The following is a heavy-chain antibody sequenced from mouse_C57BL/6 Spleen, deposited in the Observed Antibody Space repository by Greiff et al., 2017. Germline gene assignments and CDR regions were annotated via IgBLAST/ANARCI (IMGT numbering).Heavy chain of an antibody. Sequence: VQLKESGEGLVKPGGSLKLSCAASGFTFSSYAMSWVRQTPEKRLEWVAYISSGGDYIYYADTVKGRFTISRDNARNTLYLQMSSLKSEDTAMYYCTRDLGYYSKSYYAMDYWGQGTSVTVSS. CDR2: ISSGGDYI. V-gene: IGHV5-9-1*02. CDR1: GFTFSSYA. CDR3: TRDLGYYSKSYYAMDY. D-gene: IGHD2-5*01. J-gene: IGHJ4*01.